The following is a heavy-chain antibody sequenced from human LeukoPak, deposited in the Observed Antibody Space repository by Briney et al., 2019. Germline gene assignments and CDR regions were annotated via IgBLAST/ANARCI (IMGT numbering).Heavy chain of an antibody. CDR3: ATLDLTPSVSAVAA. V-gene: IGHV1-24*01. CDR1: GYTLIDLS. D-gene: IGHD3-9*01. CDR2: FFREDGEA. J-gene: IGHJ5*02. Sequence: GASVKVSCKVSGYTLIDLSMFWVRQAPGKGLEWMGGFFREDGEAVYAQKFRGRVTMTEDTSTDTAYMDPSSLRSEDTAVYYCATLDLTPSVSAVAAWGQGTLVTVSS.